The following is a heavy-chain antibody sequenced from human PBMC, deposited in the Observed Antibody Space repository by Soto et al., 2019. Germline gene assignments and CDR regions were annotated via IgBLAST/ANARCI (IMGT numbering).Heavy chain of an antibody. CDR1: GFTFSSYS. V-gene: IGHV3-21*01. CDR2: ISSSSYI. CDR3: ARSSESSGYSHFDY. Sequence: VGSLRLSCAASGFTFSSYSMNWVRQAPGKGLEWVSSISSSSYIYYADSVKGRFTISRDNAKNSLYLQMNSLRAEDTAVYYCARSSESSGYSHFDYWGQGTLVTVSS. J-gene: IGHJ4*02. D-gene: IGHD3-22*01.